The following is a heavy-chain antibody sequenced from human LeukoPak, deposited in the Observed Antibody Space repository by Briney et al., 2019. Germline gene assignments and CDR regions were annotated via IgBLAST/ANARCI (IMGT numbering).Heavy chain of an antibody. J-gene: IGHJ3*02. V-gene: IGHV1-69*04. CDR3: ARDPSGYSYGYPNRPDDAFDI. Sequence: GASVNVSCKASGGTFSSYAISWVRQAPGQGLEWMGRIIPILGLANYAQKFQGRVTITADKSTSTAYMELSSLRSEDTAVYYCARDPSGYSYGYPNRPDDAFDIWGQGTMVTVSS. D-gene: IGHD5-18*01. CDR1: GGTFSSYA. CDR2: IIPILGLA.